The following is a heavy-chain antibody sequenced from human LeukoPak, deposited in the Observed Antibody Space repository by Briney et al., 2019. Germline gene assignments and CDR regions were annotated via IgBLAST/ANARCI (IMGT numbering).Heavy chain of an antibody. CDR1: GFTFSSYW. CDR3: AKRGTMIVVVTAFDI. V-gene: IGHV3-23*01. J-gene: IGHJ3*02. CDR2: ISGSDGST. Sequence: GGSLRLSCAASGFTFSSYWMSWVRQAPGKGLEWVSAISGSDGSTYYADSVKGRFTISRDNSKNTLYLQMNSLRAEDTAVYYCAKRGTMIVVVTAFDIWGQGTMVTVSS. D-gene: IGHD3-22*01.